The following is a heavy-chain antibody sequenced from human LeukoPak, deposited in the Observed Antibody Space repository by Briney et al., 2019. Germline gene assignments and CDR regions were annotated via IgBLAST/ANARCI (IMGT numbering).Heavy chain of an antibody. CDR3: ARDNSALGWGYYYYYYMDV. V-gene: IGHV1-46*01. CDR1: GYTFTSYY. D-gene: IGHD1-26*01. CDR2: INPSGGST. Sequence: ASVKVSCKASGYTFTSYYMHWVRQAPGQGLEWMGIINPSGGSTSYAQKFQGRVTMTRGMSTSTVYMELSSLRSEDTAVYYCARDNSALGWGYYYYYYMDVWGKGTTVTVSS. J-gene: IGHJ6*03.